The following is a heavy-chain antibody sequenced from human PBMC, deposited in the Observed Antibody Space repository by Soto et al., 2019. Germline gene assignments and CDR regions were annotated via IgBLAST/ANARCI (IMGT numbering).Heavy chain of an antibody. CDR1: GFTVSSNY. V-gene: IGHV3-53*01. J-gene: IGHJ6*02. CDR2: IYSGGST. CDR3: ARDRLVVAASPYYYYGMDV. D-gene: IGHD2-2*01. Sequence: EVPLVESGGGLIQPGGSLRLSCAASGFTVSSNYMSWVRQAPGKGLEWVSVIYSGGSTYYADSVKGRFTISRDNSKNTLYLQMNSLRAEDTAVYYCARDRLVVAASPYYYYGMDVWGQGTTVTVSS.